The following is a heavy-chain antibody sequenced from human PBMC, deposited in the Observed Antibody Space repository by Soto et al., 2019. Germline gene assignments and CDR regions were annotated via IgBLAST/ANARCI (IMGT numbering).Heavy chain of an antibody. CDR3: ARIPGYVHQYYFDY. V-gene: IGHV5-51*01. J-gene: IGHJ4*02. CDR2: IYPGDSET. CDR1: GYSFTNYW. Sequence: PGESLKISCKGSGYSFTNYWIGWVRQMPGKGLEWMGIIYPGDSETRYSPSFQGQVTISADTSISTAYLQWTSLKASDTARYYCARIPGYVHQYYFDYWGQGTLVTVAS. D-gene: IGHD5-12*01.